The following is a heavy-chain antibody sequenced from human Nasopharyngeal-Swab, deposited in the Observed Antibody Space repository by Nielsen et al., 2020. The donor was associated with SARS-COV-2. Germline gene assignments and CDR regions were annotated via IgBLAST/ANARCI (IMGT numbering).Heavy chain of an antibody. CDR1: GGSISSSGYY. V-gene: IGHV4-39*07. CDR3: ASDLGQYQLHTLGGNNWFDP. Sequence: SETLSLTCTVSGGSISSSGYYWSWIRQPPGKGLEWIGEINHSGSTNYNPSLKSRVTISVDTSKNQFSLKLSSVTAADTAVYYCASDLGQYQLHTLGGNNWFDPWGQGTLVTVSS. D-gene: IGHD2-2*01. J-gene: IGHJ5*02. CDR2: INHSGST.